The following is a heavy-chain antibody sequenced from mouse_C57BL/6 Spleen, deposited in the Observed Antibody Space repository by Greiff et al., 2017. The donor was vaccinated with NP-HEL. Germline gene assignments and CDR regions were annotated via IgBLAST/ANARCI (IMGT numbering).Heavy chain of an antibody. V-gene: IGHV1-69*01. CDR2: IDPSDSYT. Sequence: VQLQQPGAELVMPGASVKLSCKASGYTFTSYWMHWVKQRPGQGLEWIGEIDPSDSYTNYNQKFKGKSTLTVDKSSSTAYMQLSSLTSEDSAVYYCARSEGYYYYGSSFAYWGQGTLVTVSA. CDR3: ARSEGYYYYGSSFAY. D-gene: IGHD1-1*01. CDR1: GYTFTSYW. J-gene: IGHJ3*01.